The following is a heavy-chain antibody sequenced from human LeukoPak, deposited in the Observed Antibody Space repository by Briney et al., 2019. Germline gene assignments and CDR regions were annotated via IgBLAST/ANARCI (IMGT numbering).Heavy chain of an antibody. V-gene: IGHV4-39*07. J-gene: IGHJ4*02. CDR3: ARGGGILTGYPFDY. D-gene: IGHD3-9*01. Sequence: SETLSLTCTVSGGSISSSSYYWGWIRQPPGKGLEWIGSVYYSGSTYYNPSLKSRVTISVDTSKNLFSLKLSSVTAADTAVYYCARGGGILTGYPFDYWGQGTLVTVFS. CDR2: VYYSGST. CDR1: GGSISSSSYY.